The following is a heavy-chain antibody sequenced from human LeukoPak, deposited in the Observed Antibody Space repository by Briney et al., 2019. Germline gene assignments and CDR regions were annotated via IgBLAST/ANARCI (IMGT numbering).Heavy chain of an antibody. CDR1: GASTSHFY. Sequence: SETLSLSCTVSGASTSHFYWNWIRQPPGKGLEWIGYMHNSGSSKHNPSLKSRLTISIDTSKNQFSLQLASVTAADTAIYYCARSAEWLRNAFDIWGQGTMVSVFS. J-gene: IGHJ3*02. CDR2: MHNSGSS. CDR3: ARSAEWLRNAFDI. V-gene: IGHV4-59*01. D-gene: IGHD5-12*01.